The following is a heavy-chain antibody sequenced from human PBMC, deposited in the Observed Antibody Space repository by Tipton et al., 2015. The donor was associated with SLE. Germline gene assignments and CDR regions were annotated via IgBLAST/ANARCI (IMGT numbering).Heavy chain of an antibody. CDR3: ARETYSGTLFDY. CDR1: GFTFSSYW. J-gene: IGHJ4*02. CDR2: IKQDGSEK. Sequence: GSLRLSCAASGFTFSSYWMSWVRQAPGKGLEWVANIKQDGSEKYYVDSVKGRFTISRDNAKNSLYLQMNSLRAEDTTVYYCARETYSGTLFDYWGQGTLVTVSS. D-gene: IGHD1-26*01. V-gene: IGHV3-7*01.